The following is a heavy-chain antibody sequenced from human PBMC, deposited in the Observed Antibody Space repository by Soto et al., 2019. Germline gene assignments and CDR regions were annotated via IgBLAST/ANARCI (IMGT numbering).Heavy chain of an antibody. CDR3: ASEASRWYPYFFDS. Sequence: GASVKVSCKASEGTFNSYAIAWVRQAPGQGLEWMGGIIPYYNTLNYAQKFQDRVTITADDSTNTVYMELSSLRSDDTAVYFCASEASRWYPYFFDSWAQGTLVTVSS. V-gene: IGHV1-69*13. J-gene: IGHJ4*02. D-gene: IGHD6-13*01. CDR1: EGTFNSYA. CDR2: IIPYYNTL.